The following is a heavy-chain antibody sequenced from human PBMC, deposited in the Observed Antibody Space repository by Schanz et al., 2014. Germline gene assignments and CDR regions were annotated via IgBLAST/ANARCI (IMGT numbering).Heavy chain of an antibody. J-gene: IGHJ4*02. CDR1: GYTFTSYG. Sequence: QVQLVQSGAEVKKPGTSVKVSCKASGYTFTSYGISWVRQAPGQGLEWMGWISPYNGNTNYAQKLQGSATITADTSRSTAYMELRRRGSDDTVEYYGARDQTPYTSSSDDRYFDDWGQGSLVTVSS. V-gene: IGHV1-18*01. CDR3: ARDQTPYTSSSDDRYFDD. D-gene: IGHD6-6*01. CDR2: ISPYNGNT.